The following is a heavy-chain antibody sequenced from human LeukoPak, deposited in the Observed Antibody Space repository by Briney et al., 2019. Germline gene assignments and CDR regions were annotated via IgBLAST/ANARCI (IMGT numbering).Heavy chain of an antibody. J-gene: IGHJ6*03. CDR2: IYYSGST. CDR1: GGSISSSSYY. V-gene: IGHV4-39*01. CDR3: ARHPPYYYYYMDV. Sequence: PSETLSLTCTVSGGSISSSSYYWGWIRQPPGKGLEWIGSIYYSGSTYYNPSLKSRVTISVDTSKNQFSLKLSSVTAADTAVYYCARHPPYYYYYMDVWGKGTTVTISS.